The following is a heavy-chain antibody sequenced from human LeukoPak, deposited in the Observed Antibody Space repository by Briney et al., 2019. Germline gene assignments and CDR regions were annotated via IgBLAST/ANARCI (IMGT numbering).Heavy chain of an antibody. D-gene: IGHD2-2*01. CDR2: INPNSGGT. CDR3: ARDGLTVPAAPLGTWFDP. V-gene: IGHV1-2*02. Sequence: EASVKVSCKASGYTFTGYYMHWVRQAPGQGHEWMGWINPNSGGTNYAQKFQGRVTMTRDTSISTAYMELSRLRSDDTAVYYCARDGLTVPAAPLGTWFDPWGQGTLVTVSS. CDR1: GYTFTGYY. J-gene: IGHJ5*02.